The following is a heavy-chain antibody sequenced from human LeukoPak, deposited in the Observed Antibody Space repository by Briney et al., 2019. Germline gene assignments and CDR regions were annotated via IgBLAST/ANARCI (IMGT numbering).Heavy chain of an antibody. CDR3: AKGPSRMVRGVYYFDY. V-gene: IGHV3-30*18. Sequence: GGSLRLSCAASGFTFSSYGMHWVRQAPGKGLEWVAVISYDGSNKYYADSVKGRFTISRDNSKNTLYLQMNSLRAEDTAVYYCAKGPSRMVRGVYYFDYWGQGTLVTVSS. J-gene: IGHJ4*02. CDR2: ISYDGSNK. D-gene: IGHD3-10*01. CDR1: GFTFSSYG.